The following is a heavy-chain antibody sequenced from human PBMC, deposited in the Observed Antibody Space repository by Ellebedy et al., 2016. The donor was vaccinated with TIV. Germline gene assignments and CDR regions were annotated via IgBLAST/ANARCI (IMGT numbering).Heavy chain of an antibody. CDR3: ARDQPYSSGWNFDY. CDR1: GFTFSSYG. Sequence: GGSLRLSCAASGFTFSSYGMHWVRQAPGKGLEWVAVIWYDGSNKYYADSVKGRFTISRDNSKNTLYLQMNSLRAEDTAVYYCARDQPYSSGWNFDYWGQGTLVTVSS. V-gene: IGHV3-33*01. J-gene: IGHJ4*02. CDR2: IWYDGSNK. D-gene: IGHD6-19*01.